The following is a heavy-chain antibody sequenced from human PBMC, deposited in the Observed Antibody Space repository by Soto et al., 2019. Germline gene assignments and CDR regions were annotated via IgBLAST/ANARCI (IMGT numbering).Heavy chain of an antibody. CDR1: GFTFSNAW. CDR2: IKSKTDGGTT. V-gene: IGHV3-15*01. J-gene: IGHJ4*02. D-gene: IGHD3-22*01. Sequence: GGSLRLSCAASGFTFSNAWMSWVRQAPGKGLEWVGRIKSKTDGGTTDYAAPVKGRFTISRDDSKNTLYLQMNSLKTEDTAVYYCTTDLTYYYDSSGYYYWGQGTLVTVFS. CDR3: TTDLTYYYDSSGYYY.